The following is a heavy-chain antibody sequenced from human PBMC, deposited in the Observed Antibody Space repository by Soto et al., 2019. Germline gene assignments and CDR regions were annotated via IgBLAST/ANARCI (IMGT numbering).Heavy chain of an antibody. Sequence: PGGSLRLSCAASGFTFDDYAMHWVRQAPGKGLEWVAVISYDGSNKYYADSVKGRFTISRDNSKNTLYLQMNSLRAEDTAVYYCAKGRVWLTLDYWGQGTLVTVS. CDR3: AKGRVWLTLDY. CDR2: ISYDGSNK. D-gene: IGHD6-19*01. CDR1: GFTFDDYA. V-gene: IGHV3-30*18. J-gene: IGHJ4*02.